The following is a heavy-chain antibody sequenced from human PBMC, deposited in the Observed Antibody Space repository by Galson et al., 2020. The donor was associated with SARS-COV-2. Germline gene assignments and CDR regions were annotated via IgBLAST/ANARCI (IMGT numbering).Heavy chain of an antibody. D-gene: IGHD2-15*01. V-gene: IGHV3-23*01. CDR2: ISGSGGTT. CDR3: AKGVTQWSALYLDY. CDR1: EFTFSIFA. J-gene: IGHJ4*02. Sequence: GGSLRLSCVGSEFTFSIFAMSWVRPAPGKGLEWVSDISGSGGTTHYADSVKGRFTISRDNSKNTLYLQMNSLRDDDTAVYYCAKGVTQWSALYLDYWGQGAPVTVSP.